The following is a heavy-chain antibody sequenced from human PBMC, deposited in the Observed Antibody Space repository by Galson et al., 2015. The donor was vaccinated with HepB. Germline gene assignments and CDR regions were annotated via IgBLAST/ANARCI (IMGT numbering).Heavy chain of an antibody. Sequence: QSGAEVKKPGESLKISCKGSRYSFTTYWIGWVRQMPGKGLEWMGIIYPGDSDTRYSPSFQGQVTISADKSISTAYLQWSSLKASDTAIYYCARQLGVTDRDLYYFDYWGQGTLVTVSS. D-gene: IGHD2-21*02. CDR1: RYSFTTYW. J-gene: IGHJ4*02. CDR2: IYPGDSDT. V-gene: IGHV5-51*01. CDR3: ARQLGVTDRDLYYFDY.